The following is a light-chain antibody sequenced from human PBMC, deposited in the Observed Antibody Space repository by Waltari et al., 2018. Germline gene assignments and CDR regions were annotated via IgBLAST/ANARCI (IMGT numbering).Light chain of an antibody. CDR1: ELGDKY. V-gene: IGLV3-1*01. Sequence: SYELTQPPSVSLSPGQPASISCPGDELGDKYACWHRPKPGQSPVLVLYQDTKRPSGIPERFSGSNSGITATLTIRGTQPVDEADYYCQAWDNFTVAFGGGTKLSVL. CDR2: QDT. CDR3: QAWDNFTVA. J-gene: IGLJ2*01.